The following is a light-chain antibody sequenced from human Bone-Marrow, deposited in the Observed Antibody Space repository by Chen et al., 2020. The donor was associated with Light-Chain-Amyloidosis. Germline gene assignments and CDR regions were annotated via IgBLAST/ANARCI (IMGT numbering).Light chain of an antibody. J-gene: IGLJ2*01. CDR3: QSADSSGTYEVI. V-gene: IGLV3-25*03. Sequence: SYELTQPPSVSLSPGQTARITCSGDDLPTKYAYWYQQKPGQAPVLVIHRHTERPSGISERFSGSSSGTTATLTISGVQAEDEADYHCQSADSSGTYEVIFGGGTKLTVL. CDR2: RHT. CDR1: DLPTKY.